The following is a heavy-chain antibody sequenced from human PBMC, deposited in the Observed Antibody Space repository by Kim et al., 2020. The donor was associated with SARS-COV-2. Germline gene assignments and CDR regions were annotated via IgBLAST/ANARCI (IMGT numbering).Heavy chain of an antibody. Sequence: GGSLRLSCVASGFTSERTWMMWFHQAPGRGPEWVGRVKGKIDGGTIDYAAPVKGRFTLSKDDSKNTLYLQMNSLKTEDTAVYYCATSNREDYGDSWGQGILVTVSS. CDR1: GFTSERTW. J-gene: IGHJ4*02. CDR2: VKGKIDGGTI. CDR3: ATSNREDYGDS. V-gene: IGHV3-15*01.